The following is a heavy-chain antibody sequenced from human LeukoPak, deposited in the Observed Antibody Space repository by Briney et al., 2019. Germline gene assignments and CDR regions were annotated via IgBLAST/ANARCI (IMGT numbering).Heavy chain of an antibody. D-gene: IGHD3-22*01. J-gene: IGHJ4*02. CDR3: ATALYYDSSGYYRFDY. V-gene: IGHV1-24*01. CDR2: FDPEDGET. Sequence: ASVKVSCKVSGYTLTELSMHWVRQAPGKGLEWMGGFDPEDGETIYAQKFQGRVTMTEDTSTDTAYMELSSLRSEDTAVYYCATALYYDSSGYYRFDYWGLGTLVTVSS. CDR1: GYTLTELS.